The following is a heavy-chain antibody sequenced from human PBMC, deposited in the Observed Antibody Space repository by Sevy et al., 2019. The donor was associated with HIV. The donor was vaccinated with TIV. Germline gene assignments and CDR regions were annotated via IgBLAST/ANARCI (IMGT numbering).Heavy chain of an antibody. J-gene: IGHJ6*02. CDR1: GFTFSDYY. V-gene: IGHV3-11*01. Sequence: GGSLRLSCAASGFTFSDYYMSWIRQAPGKGLEWISYISSSGSTIYYADSVKGRFTISRDNAKNSLNLQMNSLRAEDTAGYYCARWGWLWGCDGVDVWGQGTTVTVTS. CDR2: ISSSGSTI. D-gene: IGHD3-22*01. CDR3: ARWGWLWGCDGVDV.